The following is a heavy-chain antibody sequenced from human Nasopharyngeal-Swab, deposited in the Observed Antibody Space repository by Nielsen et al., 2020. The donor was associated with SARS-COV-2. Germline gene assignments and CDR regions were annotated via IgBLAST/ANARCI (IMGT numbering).Heavy chain of an antibody. Sequence: GGSLRLSCAASGFIFSTYAMHWVRQAPGKGLEWVALISYDGSSNYYAHSVKGRFTISRDNSKNTLYLQMNSLRGEDTAIYYCAKRLYGDLWGRGTLVTVSS. CDR3: AKRLYGDL. D-gene: IGHD2-8*01. J-gene: IGHJ2*01. CDR1: GFIFSTYA. V-gene: IGHV3-30-3*02. CDR2: ISYDGSSN.